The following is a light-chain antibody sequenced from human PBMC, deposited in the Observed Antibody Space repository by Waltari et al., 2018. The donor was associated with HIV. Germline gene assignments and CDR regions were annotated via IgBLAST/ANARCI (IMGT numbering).Light chain of an antibody. V-gene: IGKV1-5*03. J-gene: IGKJ1*01. Sequence: DIQMTQSPSTLSASVGDRVTITCRASQSISSWLAWYRQKPGKAPKLLIYKASSLDSGVPSRFSGSGSGTEFTLTISSLQPDDFATYYCQQYSTYPAFGQGTKVEIK. CDR2: KAS. CDR3: QQYSTYPA. CDR1: QSISSW.